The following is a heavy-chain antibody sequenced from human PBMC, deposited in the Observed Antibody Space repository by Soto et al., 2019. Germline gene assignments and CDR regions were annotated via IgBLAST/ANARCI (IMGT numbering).Heavy chain of an antibody. J-gene: IGHJ6*02. CDR3: ALIAATLYYYGMDV. Sequence: EVQLVESGGGLVQPGGSLRLSCAASGFTFSSYSMNWVRQAPGKGLEWVSSISSSSSYIYYADSVKGRFTISRDNAKNSLYLQMNSLRAEDTAVYYCALIAATLYYYGMDVWGQGTTVTVSS. V-gene: IGHV3-21*01. D-gene: IGHD2-15*01. CDR1: GFTFSSYS. CDR2: ISSSSSYI.